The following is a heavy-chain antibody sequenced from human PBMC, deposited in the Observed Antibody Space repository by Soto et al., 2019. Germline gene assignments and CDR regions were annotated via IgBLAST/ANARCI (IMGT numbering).Heavy chain of an antibody. CDR2: VKTKAEGATT. V-gene: IGHV3-15*07. D-gene: IGHD1-1*01. CDR1: GFTFTTVW. Sequence: EVQLVESGGGSVKPGESLRLSCVASGFTFTTVWMNWVRQAPGKGPEWLGRVKTKAEGATTDYAAPAKGRFTILREDSINTVYLQMTSLRIEDTARYYCTSRIRTTNDNWGQGTLVTVSS. J-gene: IGHJ4*02. CDR3: TSRIRTTNDN.